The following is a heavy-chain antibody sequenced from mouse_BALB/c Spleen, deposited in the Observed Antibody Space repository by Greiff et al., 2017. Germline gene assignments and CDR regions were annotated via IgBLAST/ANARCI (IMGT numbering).Heavy chain of an antibody. CDR1: GYTFTNYW. CDR2: IYPGGGYT. V-gene: IGHV1-63*02. Sequence: QVQLQQSGAELVRPGTSVKISCKASGYTFTNYWLGWVKQSPGHGLEWIGDIYPGGGYTNSNEKFKGKATLTADTSSSTAYMQLSSLTSEDSAVYFCAREGDYDRPFAYWGQGTLVTVSA. CDR3: AREGDYDRPFAY. J-gene: IGHJ3*01. D-gene: IGHD2-4*01.